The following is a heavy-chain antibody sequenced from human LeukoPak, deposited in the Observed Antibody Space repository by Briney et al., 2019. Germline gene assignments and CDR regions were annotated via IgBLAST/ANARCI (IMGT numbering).Heavy chain of an antibody. CDR3: ASDAHYYDSSGYSFPDAFDI. D-gene: IGHD3-22*01. Sequence: PGGSLRLSCVASGFTFSSDAMHWVRQTPGKGLEWVAVISYDGNEKYQVDSVKGRFTISRDNSKNTLYLQMNSLRVEDTAVYYCASDAHYYDSSGYSFPDAFDIWGQGTMVTVSS. J-gene: IGHJ3*02. CDR2: ISYDGNEK. V-gene: IGHV3-30-3*01. CDR1: GFTFSSDA.